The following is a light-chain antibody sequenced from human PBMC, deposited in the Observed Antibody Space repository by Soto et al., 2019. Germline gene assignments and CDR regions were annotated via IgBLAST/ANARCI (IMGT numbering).Light chain of an antibody. Sequence: QSALTQPPSASGSPGQSVTISCTGNSSDVGGYNYVSWYQHHPGKAPKVMIYEVSMRPSGIPDRFSGSKSGNTASLTVSGLQAEDEADYYCSSYAGSDAWLFGGGIKLTVL. J-gene: IGLJ3*02. CDR2: EVS. CDR3: SSYAGSDAWL. CDR1: SSDVGGYNY. V-gene: IGLV2-8*01.